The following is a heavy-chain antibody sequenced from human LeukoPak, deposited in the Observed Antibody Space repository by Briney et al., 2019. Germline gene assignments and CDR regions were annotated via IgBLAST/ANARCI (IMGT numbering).Heavy chain of an antibody. CDR3: AREVSIAAALI. D-gene: IGHD6-13*01. Sequence: EASVRVSCKASGYTFTGYYMHWVRQAPGQGLEWMGWINPNSGGTNYAQKFQGRVTMTRDTSISTAYMELSRLRSDDTAVYYCAREVSIAAALIWGQGTLVTVSS. CDR1: GYTFTGYY. CDR2: INPNSGGT. J-gene: IGHJ4*02. V-gene: IGHV1-2*02.